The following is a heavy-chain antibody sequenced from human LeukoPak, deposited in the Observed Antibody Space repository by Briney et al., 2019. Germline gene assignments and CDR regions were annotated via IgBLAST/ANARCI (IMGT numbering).Heavy chain of an antibody. Sequence: GASVKVSCKASGYTFTNYGISWVRQAPGQGLEWMGWISAYNGNTNYAQKLQGRVTMTTDTSTSTAYMELRSLRSDDTAVYYCARGGLNNNYKTPFDYWGQGTLVTVSS. CDR2: ISAYNGNT. CDR3: ARGGLNNNYKTPFDY. CDR1: GYTFTNYG. V-gene: IGHV1-18*01. D-gene: IGHD4-11*01. J-gene: IGHJ4*02.